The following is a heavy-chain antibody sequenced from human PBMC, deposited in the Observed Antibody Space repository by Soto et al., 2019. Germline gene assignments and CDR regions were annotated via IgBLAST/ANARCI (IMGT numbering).Heavy chain of an antibody. CDR1: GGTFSSYT. CDR2: IIPILGIA. Sequence: SVKVSCKASGGTFSSYTISWVRQAPGQGLEWMGRIIPILGIANYAQKFQGRVTITADKSTSTAYMELSSLRSEDTAVYYCASLLTMYSGNYYWYFDLWGRGAQVTVSS. D-gene: IGHD1-26*01. V-gene: IGHV1-69*02. J-gene: IGHJ2*01. CDR3: ASLLTMYSGNYYWYFDL.